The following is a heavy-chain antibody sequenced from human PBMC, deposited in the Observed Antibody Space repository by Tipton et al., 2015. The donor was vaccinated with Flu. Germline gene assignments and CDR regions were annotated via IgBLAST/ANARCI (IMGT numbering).Heavy chain of an antibody. CDR2: LYYSGNT. J-gene: IGHJ6*02. V-gene: IGHV4-59*01. CDR1: GGSIRRYY. CDR3: ARDRPNYYYYGMDV. Sequence: TLSLTCTVSGGSIRRYYWSWIRQPPGKGLEWIGYLYYSGNTNYNLSLKSRVTISVDTSKNQFSLKLSSVTAADTAVYYCARDRPNYYYYGMDVWGQGTTVTVSS.